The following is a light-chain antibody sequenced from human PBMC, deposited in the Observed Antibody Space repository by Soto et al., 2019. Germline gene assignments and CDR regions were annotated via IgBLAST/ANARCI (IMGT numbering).Light chain of an antibody. V-gene: IGKV3-15*01. CDR1: RNVGSK. CDR3: QQYDDWPWT. J-gene: IGKJ1*01. CDR2: GAS. Sequence: EIVMTQSPATLAVSPCEGAALSGRAGRNVGSKLAWYMQKPGQSPRLLISGASTRAADFPARFSGSGSGTEFILTISSLQSEDFAFYHCQQYDDWPWTFGQGTKVDIK.